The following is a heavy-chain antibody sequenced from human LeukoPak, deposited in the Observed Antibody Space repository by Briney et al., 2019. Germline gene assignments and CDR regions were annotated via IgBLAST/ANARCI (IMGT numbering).Heavy chain of an antibody. J-gene: IGHJ3*02. CDR1: GFSFSSFG. V-gene: IGHV3-30*18. D-gene: IGHD3-10*01. Sequence: GGSLRLSCAASGFSFSSFGMHWVRQAPGKGLEWVAVISYDGSNKYYADSVKGRFTISRDNSKNTLYLQMNSLRAEDTAMYYCAKSRGVVKDAFDIWGQGTMVTVSS. CDR2: ISYDGSNK. CDR3: AKSRGVVKDAFDI.